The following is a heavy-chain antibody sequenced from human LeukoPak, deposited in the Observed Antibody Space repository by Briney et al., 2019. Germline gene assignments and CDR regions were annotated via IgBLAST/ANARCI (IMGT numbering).Heavy chain of an antibody. J-gene: IGHJ4*02. CDR3: ARGRDGQQLVRHFDY. CDR2: INHSGST. V-gene: IGHV4-34*01. CDR1: GGSFSGYY. Sequence: PSETLSLTCAVYGGSFSGYYWSWIRQPPGKGLEWIGEINHSGSTNYNPSLKSRVTISVDTSKNQFSLKLSSVTAADTAVYYCARGRDGQQLVRHFDYWGQGTLVTVSS. D-gene: IGHD6-13*01.